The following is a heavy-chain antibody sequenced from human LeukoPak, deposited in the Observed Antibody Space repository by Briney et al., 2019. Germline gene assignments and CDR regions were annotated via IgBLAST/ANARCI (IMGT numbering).Heavy chain of an antibody. CDR1: GGSISDYH. D-gene: IGHD6-6*01. J-gene: IGHJ5*02. CDR2: IYYSGST. V-gene: IGHV4-59*08. Sequence: PSETLSLTCTVSGGSISDYHWNWIRQPPGKTLERIGSIYYSGSTSYNPSLKSRVTISVDTSKNQFSLNLNSVTAADTAVYYCARKVRSSLYNWFDPWGQGTLVTVSS. CDR3: ARKVRSSLYNWFDP.